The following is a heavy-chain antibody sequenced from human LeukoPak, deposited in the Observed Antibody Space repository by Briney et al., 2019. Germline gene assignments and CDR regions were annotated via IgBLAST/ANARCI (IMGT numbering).Heavy chain of an antibody. CDR3: ARGLSSGWYFDY. J-gene: IGHJ4*02. Sequence: PSETLSLTCTVSGGSISSSSYYWGWIRQPPGKGLEWIGSIYYSGSTYYNPSLKSRVTISVDTSKNQFSLKLSSVTAADTAVYYCARGLSSGWYFDYWGQGTLVTVSS. V-gene: IGHV4-39*07. D-gene: IGHD2-15*01. CDR2: IYYSGST. CDR1: GGSISSSSYY.